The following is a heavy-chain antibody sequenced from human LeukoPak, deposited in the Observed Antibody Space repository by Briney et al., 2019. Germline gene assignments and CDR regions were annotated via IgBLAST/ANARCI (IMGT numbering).Heavy chain of an antibody. V-gene: IGHV3-11*01. Sequence: GGSLRLSCAASGFTFSDYYMSWIRQAPGKGLEWVSYISSSGSTIYYADSVKGRFTISRDNAKNSLYLQMNSLRAEDTAVYYCARTCPIYGNQDHADVWGQGTTVTVSS. CDR3: ARTCPIYGNQDHADV. CDR1: GFTFSDYY. D-gene: IGHD1-26*01. J-gene: IGHJ6*02. CDR2: ISSSGSTI.